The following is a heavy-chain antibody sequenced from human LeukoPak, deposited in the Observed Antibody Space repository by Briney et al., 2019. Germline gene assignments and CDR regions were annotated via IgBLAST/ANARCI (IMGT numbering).Heavy chain of an antibody. J-gene: IGHJ4*02. D-gene: IGHD6-19*01. V-gene: IGHV3-23*01. Sequence: GGSLRLSCAASGFTFSSYAMSWVRQAPGKGLEWVSAISGSGGSTYYADSVKGRFTISRDNSKNTLYLQMNSLRAEDTAVYYCARASYSSGWHFDYWGQGTLVTVSS. CDR1: GFTFSSYA. CDR2: ISGSGGST. CDR3: ARASYSSGWHFDY.